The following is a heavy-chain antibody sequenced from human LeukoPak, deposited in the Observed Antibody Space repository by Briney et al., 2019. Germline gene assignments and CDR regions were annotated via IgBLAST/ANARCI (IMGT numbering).Heavy chain of an antibody. J-gene: IGHJ3*02. V-gene: IGHV4-59*01. CDR3: ARDTGIVGATTEPFDI. CDR2: SHYSGSS. Sequence: PSETLSLTCTVSGGSTTSFFWSWIRQPPGKGLEWIGYSHYSGSSNYSPSLKSRVTISLDTSKNQFSLKLSSVTAADTDVYYCARDTGIVGATTEPFDIWDQGTMVTVSS. CDR1: GGSTTSFF. D-gene: IGHD1-26*01.